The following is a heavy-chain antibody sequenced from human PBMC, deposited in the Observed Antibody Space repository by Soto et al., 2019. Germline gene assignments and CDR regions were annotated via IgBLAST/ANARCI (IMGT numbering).Heavy chain of an antibody. V-gene: IGHV1-18*01. D-gene: IGHD3-10*01. CDR3: ARDVRYYGSGTQGFDY. Sequence: QVQLVQSGAEVKRPGASVKVSCKASGYIFTSYGISWVRQAPGQGPKWLGWISGHNGNTNYAQKLQGRVTMTTDTSTSTAYMELRSLRSDDTAVYFCARDVRYYGSGTQGFDYWGQGTPVTVSS. CDR2: ISGHNGNT. J-gene: IGHJ4*02. CDR1: GYIFTSYG.